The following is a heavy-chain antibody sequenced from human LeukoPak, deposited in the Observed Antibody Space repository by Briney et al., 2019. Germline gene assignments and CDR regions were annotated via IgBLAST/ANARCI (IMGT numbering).Heavy chain of an antibody. CDR1: GFTFNYAG. V-gene: IGHV3-15*01. CDR3: TTDPRGVRGALYH. CDR2: IKSENDGGTT. Sequence: GGSLRLSCAASGFTFNYAGMSWVRQAPGKGLEWVARIKSENDGGTTDYAAPVKGRFTISREESKNTLYLQMNSLKTEDTAVYFCTTDPRGVRGALYHWGQGTLVTVSS. J-gene: IGHJ5*02. D-gene: IGHD1-26*01.